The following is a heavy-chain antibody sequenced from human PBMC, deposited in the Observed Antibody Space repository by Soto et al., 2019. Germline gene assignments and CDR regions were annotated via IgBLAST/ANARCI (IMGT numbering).Heavy chain of an antibody. V-gene: IGHV3-66*04. CDR3: ARLDLPGYGRGDDL. D-gene: IGHD2-15*01. CDR1: ESPVSKTN. Sequence: EVQLVESGEALFRRGGPLRLSCEPSESPVSKTNMTGSPQAPGRGLECVSVIYSGGTTYYADSVKGRFTISRDNSKNTLYLQMDSLSAADTAIYYCARLDLPGYGRGDDLWGQGSLVTVSS. CDR2: IYSGGTT. J-gene: IGHJ5*02.